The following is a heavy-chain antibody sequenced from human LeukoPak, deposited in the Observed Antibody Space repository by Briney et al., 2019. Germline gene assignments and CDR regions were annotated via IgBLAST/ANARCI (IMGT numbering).Heavy chain of an antibody. J-gene: IGHJ4*02. V-gene: IGHV4-4*07. CDR1: GGSISSYY. CDR2: FYTSGST. CDR3: ARDKRGYSFDY. Sequence: SETLSLTCTVSGGSISSYYRSWIRQPAGKGLEWIGRFYTSGSTNFNPSLKSRVTMSVDTSKNQFSLKLSSVTAADTAVYYCARDKRGYSFDYWGLGTLVTVSS. D-gene: IGHD2-21*01.